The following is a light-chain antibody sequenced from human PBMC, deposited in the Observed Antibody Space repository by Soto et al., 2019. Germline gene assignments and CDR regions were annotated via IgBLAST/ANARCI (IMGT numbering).Light chain of an antibody. V-gene: IGLV1-44*01. CDR3: CSYTSNTVV. CDR2: EGT. J-gene: IGLJ2*01. Sequence: QSVLTQPPSASGTPGQRVTISCSGSSSNIGKGIVNWYQHVPGTAPKLVIYEGTKRPSGVSSRFSGSKSGNTASLTISGLQAEDEGDYYCCSYTSNTVVFGGGTKLTVL. CDR1: SSNIGKGI.